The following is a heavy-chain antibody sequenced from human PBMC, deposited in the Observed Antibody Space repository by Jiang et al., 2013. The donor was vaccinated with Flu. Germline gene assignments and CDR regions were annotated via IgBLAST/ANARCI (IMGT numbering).Heavy chain of an antibody. CDR1: G. CDR3: ARVLPLEVATVTMIVSNMDV. J-gene: IGHJ6*02. V-gene: IGHV1-69*01. D-gene: IGHD5-24*01. Sequence: GISWVRQAPGTKGLSGWEGSSLSLLHQTTHQNFQGRLTITADGTTSTAYMELGSLRSEDTAVYYCARVLPLEVATVTMIVSNMDVWGQGTTVTVSS. CDR2: SSLSLLH.